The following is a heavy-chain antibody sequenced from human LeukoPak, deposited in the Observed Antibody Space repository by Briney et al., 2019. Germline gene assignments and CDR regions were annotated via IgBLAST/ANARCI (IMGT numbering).Heavy chain of an antibody. J-gene: IGHJ3*02. V-gene: IGHV4-30-2*01. D-gene: IGHD3-16*01. Sequence: SQTLSLTCAVSGGSISSGGYSWSWIRQPPGKGLEWIGYIYHSGSTYYNPSLKSRVTISVDRSKNQFSLKLSSVTAADTAVYYCARERWGWGNAFDIWGQGTIVTVSS. CDR2: IYHSGST. CDR3: ARERWGWGNAFDI. CDR1: GGSISSGGYS.